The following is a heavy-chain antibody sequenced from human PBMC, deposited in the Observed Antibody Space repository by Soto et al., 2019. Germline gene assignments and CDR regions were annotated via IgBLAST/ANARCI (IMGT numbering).Heavy chain of an antibody. CDR3: ARFDSSGYYCFYY. D-gene: IGHD3-22*01. Sequence: SETLSLTCAVYGGSFSGYYWSWIRQPPGKGLEWIGEINHSGSTNYNPSLKSRVTISVDTSKNQFSLKLSSGTSADTAVYYCARFDSSGYYCFYYWGQGTLVTVSS. CDR1: GGSFSGYY. V-gene: IGHV4-34*01. CDR2: INHSGST. J-gene: IGHJ4*02.